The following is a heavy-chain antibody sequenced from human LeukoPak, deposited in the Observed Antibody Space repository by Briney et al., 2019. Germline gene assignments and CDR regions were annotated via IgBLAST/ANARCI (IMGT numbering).Heavy chain of an antibody. V-gene: IGHV3-7*01. J-gene: IGHJ5*01. Sequence: PGGSLRLSCAASGFTLTGYWMGWVRQAPGKGLEWVANIKPDGSATYYVDSVKGRFTISRDNPKSLLYLQMNSLRAEDSALYYWARWGVSAGLDSWGQGTLVTVSS. CDR1: GFTLTGYW. CDR2: IKPDGSAT. D-gene: IGHD3-10*01. CDR3: ARWGVSAGLDS.